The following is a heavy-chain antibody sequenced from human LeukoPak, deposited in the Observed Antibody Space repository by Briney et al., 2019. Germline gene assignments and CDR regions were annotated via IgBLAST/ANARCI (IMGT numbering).Heavy chain of an antibody. CDR1: GFTFSNYD. Sequence: GGSLRLSCAASGFTFSNYDMSWVRQAQGKGLEGVSAISGSGDNTYYAASVKGRFALSRDNSKNTVYLQMNSLRAEDMAVYYCAIPRGDGYNSYYFDYWGQGTLVTVSS. J-gene: IGHJ4*02. CDR2: ISGSGDNT. V-gene: IGHV3-23*01. CDR3: AIPRGDGYNSYYFDY. D-gene: IGHD5-24*01.